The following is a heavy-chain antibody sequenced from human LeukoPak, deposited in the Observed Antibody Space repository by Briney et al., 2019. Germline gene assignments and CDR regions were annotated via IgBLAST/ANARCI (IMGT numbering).Heavy chain of an antibody. D-gene: IGHD6-19*01. Sequence: PGGSLRLSCAASGFTFSSYSMNWVRQAPGKGLEWVSYISSSESTLYYADSVKGRFTISRDNAKNSLYLQMNSLRAEDTAVYYCARRGAVAGTFDYWGQGTLVTVSS. CDR3: ARRGAVAGTFDY. V-gene: IGHV3-48*04. J-gene: IGHJ4*02. CDR2: ISSSESTL. CDR1: GFTFSSYS.